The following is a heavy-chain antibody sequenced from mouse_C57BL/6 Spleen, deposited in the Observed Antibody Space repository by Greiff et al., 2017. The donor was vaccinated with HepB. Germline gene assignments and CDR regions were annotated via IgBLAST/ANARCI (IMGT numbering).Heavy chain of an antibody. CDR1: GFTFSSYT. CDR3: ARRGYYGSRYYFDY. CDR2: ISGGGGNT. V-gene: IGHV5-9*01. D-gene: IGHD1-1*01. J-gene: IGHJ2*01. Sequence: DVMLVESGGGLVKPGGSLKLSCAASGFTFSSYTMSWVRQTPEKRLEWVATISGGGGNTYYPDSVKGRFTISRDNAKNTLYLQMSSLRSEDTALYYCARRGYYGSRYYFDYWGQGTTLTVSS.